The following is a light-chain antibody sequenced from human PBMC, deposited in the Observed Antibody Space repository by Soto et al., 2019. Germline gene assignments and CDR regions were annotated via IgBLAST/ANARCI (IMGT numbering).Light chain of an antibody. CDR1: SSDVGGYNY. CDR2: DVS. J-gene: IGLJ1*01. Sequence: SLLTQPSSLSGSPGQSITISCTGTSSDVGGYNYVSWYQQHPGKAPKLMIYDVSNRPSGVSNRFSGSKSGNTASLTISGLQAEDEADYYCSSYTSSSTLYVFGTGTKVTVL. V-gene: IGLV2-14*01. CDR3: SSYTSSSTLYV.